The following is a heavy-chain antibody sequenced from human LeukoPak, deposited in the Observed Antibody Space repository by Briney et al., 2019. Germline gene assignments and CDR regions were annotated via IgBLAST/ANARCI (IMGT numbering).Heavy chain of an antibody. CDR3: ARAIAAAGLDY. Sequence: PGGSLRLSCAASGFTFSSYDMHRVRQATGKGLEWVSAIGTAGDTYYPGSVKGRFTISRENAKNSLYLQMNSLRAGDTAVYYCARAIAAAGLDYWGRGTLVTVSS. V-gene: IGHV3-13*01. CDR2: IGTAGDT. J-gene: IGHJ4*02. D-gene: IGHD6-13*01. CDR1: GFTFSSYD.